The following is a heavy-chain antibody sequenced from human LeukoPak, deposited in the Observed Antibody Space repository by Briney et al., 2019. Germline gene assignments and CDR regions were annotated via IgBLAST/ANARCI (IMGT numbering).Heavy chain of an antibody. CDR3: ARAELAAAGMAWAFDI. CDR1: GYTFTGYY. CDR2: INPNSGGT. D-gene: IGHD6-13*01. V-gene: IGHV1-2*02. J-gene: IGHJ3*02. Sequence: ASVEVSCKASGYTFTGYYMHWVRQAPGQGLEWMGWINPNSGGTNYAQKFQGRVTMTRDTSISTAYMELSRLRSDDTAVYYCARAELAAAGMAWAFDIWGQGTMVTVSS.